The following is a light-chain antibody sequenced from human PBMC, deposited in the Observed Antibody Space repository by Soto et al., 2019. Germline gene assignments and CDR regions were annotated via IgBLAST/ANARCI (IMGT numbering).Light chain of an antibody. J-gene: IGKJ2*01. V-gene: IGKV1-39*01. CDR2: AAS. CDR1: ETISSND. CDR3: QQSFDTPYT. Sequence: DIQMTQSPSSLSASVGDRVSITCRASETISSNDLNWYQQKPGKAPKLLVYAASILHAGVPSRFTGSGFDTDFTLTISSLQPEDFAMYYCQQSFDTPYTFGQGTKVEI.